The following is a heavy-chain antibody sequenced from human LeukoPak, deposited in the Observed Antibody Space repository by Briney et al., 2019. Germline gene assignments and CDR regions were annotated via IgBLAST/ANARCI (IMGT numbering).Heavy chain of an antibody. V-gene: IGHV3-23*01. CDR2: ISGSGGST. CDR3: AKDRDYYDSSGYYLHFDY. J-gene: IGHJ4*02. Sequence: PGGSLRLSCAASGFTFSSYAMSWVRQAPGKGLEWVSAISGSGGSTYYADSVKGRFTISRDNSKNTLYLQMNSLRAEDTTVYYCAKDRDYYDSSGYYLHFDYWGQGTLVTASS. CDR1: GFTFSSYA. D-gene: IGHD3-22*01.